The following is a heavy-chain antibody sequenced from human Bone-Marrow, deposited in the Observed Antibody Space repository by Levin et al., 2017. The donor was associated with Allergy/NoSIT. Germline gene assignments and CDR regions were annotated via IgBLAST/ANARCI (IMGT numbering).Heavy chain of an antibody. CDR1: GFTFSNAW. V-gene: IGHV3-15*01. J-gene: IGHJ4*02. CDR3: AFGSNSLDSSDFDH. Sequence: PGGSLRLSCAASGFTFSNAWMNWVRQAPGKGLEWVGRIFSKGDGGTTEYATPVRGRFTISRDDSKDTLFLQMHSLKIEDTAVYYCAFGSNSLDSSDFDHWGQGTLVFVSS. D-gene: IGHD2-2*03. CDR2: IFSKGDGGTT.